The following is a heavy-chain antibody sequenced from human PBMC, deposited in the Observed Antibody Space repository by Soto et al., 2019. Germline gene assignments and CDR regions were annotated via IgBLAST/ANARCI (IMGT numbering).Heavy chain of an antibody. J-gene: IGHJ5*02. D-gene: IGHD2-15*01. V-gene: IGHV4-39*01. CDR1: GGSISNTTYY. Sequence: SETLSLTCTVSGGSISNTTYYWGWIRQPPGKGLEWIGTIYYTGSSYYNPSLKSRVTLSVDTSKNHFSLKLNSVTAADTAVYFCAGHLRVPGYCSSGRCYQNWFDPWGQGTLVTVSS. CDR3: AGHLRVPGYCSSGRCYQNWFDP. CDR2: IYYTGSS.